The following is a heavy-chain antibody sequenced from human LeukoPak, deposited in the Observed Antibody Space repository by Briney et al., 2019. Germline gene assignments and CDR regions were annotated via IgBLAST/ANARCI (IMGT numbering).Heavy chain of an antibody. CDR3: ARGPPMYSYGSSAYHYDYFEY. CDR2: VSSSGNDV. D-gene: IGHD3-22*01. CDR1: GFSLRMSG. J-gene: IGHJ4*02. V-gene: IGHV3-48*01. Sequence: GGSLRLSCAAAGFSLRMSGMNWVRQAPGKGLEWVSYVSSSGNDVAYADSVKGRFTISRDNSKNTLYLQMNSLRAEDTAVYFCARGPPMYSYGSSAYHYDYFEYWGQGTLVTVSS.